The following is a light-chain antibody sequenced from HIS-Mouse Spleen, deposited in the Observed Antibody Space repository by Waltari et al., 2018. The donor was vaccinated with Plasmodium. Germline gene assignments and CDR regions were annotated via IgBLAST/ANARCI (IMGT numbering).Light chain of an antibody. CDR2: EDS. Sequence: SYELTQPPSVSVSPGQPARIPCSGDALPKQYAYWYQHKSGQAPVLVIYEDSKRPSGIPERFSGSSSGTMATLTISGAQVEDEADYYCYSTDSSGNHRVFGGGTKLTVL. CDR1: ALPKQY. V-gene: IGLV3-10*01. CDR3: YSTDSSGNHRV. J-gene: IGLJ3*02.